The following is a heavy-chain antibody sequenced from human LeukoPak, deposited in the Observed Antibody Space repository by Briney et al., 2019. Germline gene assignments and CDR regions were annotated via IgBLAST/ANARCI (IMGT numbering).Heavy chain of an antibody. CDR1: GGSISSYY. D-gene: IGHD3-22*01. CDR3: AREHYYDSSGYFWFDP. CDR2: IYTSGSA. Sequence: SETLSLTCTVSGGSISSYYWSWIRQPAGKGLEWIGRIYTSGSADHNPSLKSRVTMSVDTSKNQFSLKLSSVTAADTAVYYCAREHYYDSSGYFWFDPWGQGTLVTVSS. J-gene: IGHJ5*02. V-gene: IGHV4-4*07.